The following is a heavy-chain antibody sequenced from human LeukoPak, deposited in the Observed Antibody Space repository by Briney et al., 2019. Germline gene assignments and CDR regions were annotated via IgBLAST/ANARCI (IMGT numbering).Heavy chain of an antibody. CDR2: IYWDDSK. Sequence: SGPTLVKPTQTLTLTCTFSGFSLSTSGVGVGWIRQPPGKALEWLALIYWDDSKPYNPSLKSRLTITKDTSKNQVVLTMTNMDPVDTATYYCAHYGDYRFMYYFDHWGQGTLVTVSS. D-gene: IGHD4-17*01. V-gene: IGHV2-5*02. CDR1: GFSLSTSGVG. J-gene: IGHJ4*02. CDR3: AHYGDYRFMYYFDH.